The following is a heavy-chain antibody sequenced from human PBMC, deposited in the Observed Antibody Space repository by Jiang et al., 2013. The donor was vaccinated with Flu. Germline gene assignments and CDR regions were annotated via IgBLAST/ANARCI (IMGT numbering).Heavy chain of an antibody. V-gene: IGHV1-18*01. D-gene: IGHD6-19*01. CDR1: GYTFTSYG. Sequence: KPGASVKVSCKASGYTFTSYGISWVRQAPGQGLEWMGWISAYNGNTNYAQKLQGRATMTTDTSTSTAYMELRSLRSDDTAVYYCARDSEGYSSGWYGRGYWGQGTLVTVSS. CDR2: ISAYNGNT. J-gene: IGHJ4*02. CDR3: ARDSEGYSSGWYGRGY.